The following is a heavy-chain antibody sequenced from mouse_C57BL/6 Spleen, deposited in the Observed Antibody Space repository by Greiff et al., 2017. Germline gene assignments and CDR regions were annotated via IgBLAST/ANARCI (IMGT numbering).Heavy chain of an antibody. CDR1: GYTFTDYY. CDR3: ARRRIYYGGWLAY. D-gene: IGHD2-1*01. CDR2: INPNNGGT. J-gene: IGHJ3*01. Sequence: VQLQQSGPELVKPGASVKISCKASGYTFTDYYMNWVKQSHGQSLEWIGDINPNNGGTGYTQKFKGKATLTVDKSSSTAYMELRSLTSEDSAVYYCARRRIYYGGWLAYWGQGTLVTVSA. V-gene: IGHV1-26*01.